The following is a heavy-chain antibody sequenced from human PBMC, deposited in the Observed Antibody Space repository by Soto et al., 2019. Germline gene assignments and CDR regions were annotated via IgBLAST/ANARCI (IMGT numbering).Heavy chain of an antibody. Sequence: GGSLRLSCAASGFTFSSYAMSWVRQAPGKGLEWVSAISGSGGSTYYADSVKGRFTISIDNSKNTLYLQMNSLRAEDTAVYYCAKTRPRYYYGSGSYYKAPPEYFQHWGQGTLVTVSS. CDR2: ISGSGGST. V-gene: IGHV3-23*01. D-gene: IGHD3-10*01. CDR3: AKTRPRYYYGSGSYYKAPPEYFQH. J-gene: IGHJ1*01. CDR1: GFTFSSYA.